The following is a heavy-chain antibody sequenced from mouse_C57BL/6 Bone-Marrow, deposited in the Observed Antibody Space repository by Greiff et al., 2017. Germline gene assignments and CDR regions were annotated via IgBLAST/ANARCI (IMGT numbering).Heavy chain of an antibody. Sequence: DVHLVESGGGLVKPGGSLKLSCAASGFTFSSYAMSWVRQTPEKRLEWVATISDGGSYTYYPDNVKGRYTISRDNAKNNLYLQMSHLKSEDTAMYYCAREGNPFDYWGQGTTLTVSS. CDR2: ISDGGSYT. D-gene: IGHD2-1*01. V-gene: IGHV5-4*01. CDR1: GFTFSSYA. J-gene: IGHJ2*01. CDR3: AREGNPFDY.